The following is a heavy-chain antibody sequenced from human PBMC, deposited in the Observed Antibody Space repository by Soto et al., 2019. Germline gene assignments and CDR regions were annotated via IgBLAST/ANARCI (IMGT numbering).Heavy chain of an antibody. CDR1: EFTFSSYS. V-gene: IGHV3-48*02. J-gene: IGHJ6*02. CDR3: AKTSLRVYYYGMDV. CDR2: ISSTSGTI. Sequence: EVQLVESGGGLVQPGGSLRLSCAASEFTFSSYSMNWVRQAPGKGLEWVSHISSTSGTIYYADSVKGRFTTSRDNAKNSLYLQMNSLRDEDTGVYYCAKTSLRVYYYGMDVWGQGTTVTVSS.